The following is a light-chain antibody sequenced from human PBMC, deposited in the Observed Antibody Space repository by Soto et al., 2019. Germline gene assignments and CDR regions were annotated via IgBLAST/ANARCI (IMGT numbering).Light chain of an antibody. V-gene: IGLV2-23*02. CDR1: SSDVGNYNL. CDR3: CSYAGHNVFDV. CDR2: EVS. Sequence: QSALTQPASVSGSPGQSITISCTGTSSDVGNYNLVSWYQQHPGKAPKLIIYEVSERPSGVSNRFSGSKSGNTASLTISVLQSEDDADYYFCSYAGHNVFDVFGGWTKRTVL. J-gene: IGLJ2*01.